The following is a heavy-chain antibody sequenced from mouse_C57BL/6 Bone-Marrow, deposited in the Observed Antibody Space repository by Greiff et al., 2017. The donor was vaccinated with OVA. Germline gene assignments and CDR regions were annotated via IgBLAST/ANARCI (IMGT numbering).Heavy chain of an antibody. J-gene: IGHJ2*01. V-gene: IGHV5-4*03. CDR2: ISDGGSYT. Sequence: EVNLVESGGGLVKPGGSLKLSCAASGFTFSSYAMSLVRQTPEKRLEWVATISDGGSYTYYPDNVKGRFTISRDNAKNNLYLQMSHLKSEDTAMYYCARVRQLRLYFDYWGQGTTLTVSS. CDR1: GFTFSSYA. CDR3: ARVRQLRLYFDY. D-gene: IGHD3-2*02.